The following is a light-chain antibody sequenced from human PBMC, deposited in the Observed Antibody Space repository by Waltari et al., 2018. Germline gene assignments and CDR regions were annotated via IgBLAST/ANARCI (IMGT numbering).Light chain of an antibody. CDR1: QSISSY. CDR2: AAS. Sequence: DIQMTQSPSSLSASVGDRVTITCRASQSISSYLNWYQQKPGKAPKLLIYAASSLQSGVPSRFSGSGSGTDCTLTISSLQPEDFATYYCQQSYSTPLFTFGPGTKVDIK. CDR3: QQSYSTPLFT. J-gene: IGKJ3*01. V-gene: IGKV1-39*01.